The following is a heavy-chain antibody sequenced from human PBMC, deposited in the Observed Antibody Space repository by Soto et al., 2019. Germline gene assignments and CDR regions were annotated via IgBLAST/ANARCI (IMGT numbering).Heavy chain of an antibody. D-gene: IGHD2-2*01. CDR1: GGSFSGYY. J-gene: IGHJ4*02. CDR3: ARGGGRYCSSTSCPRGFDY. V-gene: IGHV4-34*01. CDR2: INHSGST. Sequence: LSLTCAVYGGSFSGYYWSWIRQPPGKGLEWIGEINHSGSTNYNPSLKSRVTISVDTSKNQFSLKLSSVTAADTAVYYCARGGGRYCSSTSCPRGFDYWGQGTLVTVSS.